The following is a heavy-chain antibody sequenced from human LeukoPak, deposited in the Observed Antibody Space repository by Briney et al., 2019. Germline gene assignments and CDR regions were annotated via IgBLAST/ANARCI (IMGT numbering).Heavy chain of an antibody. J-gene: IGHJ4*02. CDR1: GFTFDDYT. CDR3: AKSYSGYDLPLY. Sequence: PGGSLRLSCAASGFTFDDYTMHWFRQAPGKGLEWVSLISWDGGSTYYADSVKGRFTISRDNSKNSLYLQMNSLRAEDTALYYCAKSYSGYDLPLYWGQGTLVTVSS. D-gene: IGHD5-12*01. CDR2: ISWDGGST. V-gene: IGHV3-43*01.